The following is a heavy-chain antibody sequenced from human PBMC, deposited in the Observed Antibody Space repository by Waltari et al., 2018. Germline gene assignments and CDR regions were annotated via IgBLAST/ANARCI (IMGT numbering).Heavy chain of an antibody. D-gene: IGHD3-10*01. CDR1: GVTVSNNY. V-gene: IGHV3-66*01. Sequence: EVQLVESGGGLVQPGGSLRLSCAASGVTVSNNYMSWVRQAPGKGLEWVSVIYSGGNTYYADSVKGRFTISRDSSKNTLHLQMNSLRVEDTAVYYCARVGGAAGGYWGQGTLVTVSS. CDR2: IYSGGNT. J-gene: IGHJ4*02. CDR3: ARVGGAAGGY.